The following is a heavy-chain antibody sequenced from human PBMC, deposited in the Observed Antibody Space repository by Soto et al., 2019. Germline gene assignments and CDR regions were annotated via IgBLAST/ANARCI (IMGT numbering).Heavy chain of an antibody. Sequence: QVQLVQSGAEVKKPGSSVKVSCKASGGTFSTYTIIWVRQAPGQGLEWMGRILPMLDITNSAQRFQGRVTITADKSTSTAYLELSSLRSEATAVYYCTLGSWSGETFDIWGRGTMVTVSS. CDR1: GGTFSTYT. D-gene: IGHD6-13*01. J-gene: IGHJ3*02. V-gene: IGHV1-69*02. CDR2: ILPMLDIT. CDR3: TLGSWSGETFDI.